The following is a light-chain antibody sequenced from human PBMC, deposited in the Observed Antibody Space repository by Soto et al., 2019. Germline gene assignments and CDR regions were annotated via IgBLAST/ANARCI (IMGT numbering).Light chain of an antibody. V-gene: IGKV1-5*01. Sequence: DIQMTQSPSTLSASVGDRVTITCRASQSISNRLAWYHQKPGKTPNLLIYDASNLGSGVPSRFSGSGSGTEFTLTISSLQPDDFATYYCQQYNGYSTWTFGQGTKVDIK. CDR1: QSISNR. CDR3: QQYNGYSTWT. CDR2: DAS. J-gene: IGKJ1*01.